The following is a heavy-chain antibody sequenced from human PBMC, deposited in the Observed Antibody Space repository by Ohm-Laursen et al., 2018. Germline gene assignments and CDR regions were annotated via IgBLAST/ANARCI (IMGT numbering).Heavy chain of an antibody. Sequence: SLRLSCTASGLTFSSYAMSWVRQAPGKGLEWVSTIRGGGGSTYYADSVKGRFTISRDNSKNTMYLQMSSLRAEDTAVYYCANLYSSSNFDYWGQGTLVTVSS. CDR2: IRGGGGST. CDR3: ANLYSSSNFDY. D-gene: IGHD6-13*01. V-gene: IGHV3-23*01. CDR1: GLTFSSYA. J-gene: IGHJ4*02.